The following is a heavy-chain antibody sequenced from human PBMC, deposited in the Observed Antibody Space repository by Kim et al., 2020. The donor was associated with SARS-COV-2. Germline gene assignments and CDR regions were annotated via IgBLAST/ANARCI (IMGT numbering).Heavy chain of an antibody. CDR2: IKKDGSEK. CDR3: AMTLDAIAAAGRYFDL. J-gene: IGHJ2*01. Sequence: GGSLRLSCAASGFTFSTYWMTWVRQAPGKGLEWVANIKKDGSEKYYVDSVKGRFTISRDNAKNSMYLQMNSLRAEDTAVYYCAMTLDAIAAAGRYFDLWGRGTLVTVSS. CDR1: GFTFSTYW. V-gene: IGHV3-7*01. D-gene: IGHD6-13*01.